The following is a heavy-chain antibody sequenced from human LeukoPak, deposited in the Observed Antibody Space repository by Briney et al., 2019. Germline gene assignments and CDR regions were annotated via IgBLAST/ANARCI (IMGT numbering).Heavy chain of an antibody. CDR3: ARDMRSGYGDYRL. CDR1: GFTFSDYY. V-gene: IGHV3-11*04. CDR2: ISSSGDTI. D-gene: IGHD4-17*01. Sequence: PGGSLRLSCAASGFTFSDYYMSWIRQAPGKGLEWISYISSSGDTIFYADSVKGRFTISRDNAKNSLYLQMNSLRADDTAVYYCARDMRSGYGDYRLWGQGTLVTVSS. J-gene: IGHJ4*02.